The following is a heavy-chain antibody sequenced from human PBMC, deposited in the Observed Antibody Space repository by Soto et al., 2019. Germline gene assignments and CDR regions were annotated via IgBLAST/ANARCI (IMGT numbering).Heavy chain of an antibody. CDR2: IYWDDDE. Sequence: QITLKESGPTLVKPTQTLTLTCTFSGFSLNTRGVGVGWIRQPPGKALEWLALIYWDDDEGYSPSPRSRLTITKDTSKIPVVLTITNMDPVDSATYYCAHRPRGYSYHFDYWGQGTLVTVSS. J-gene: IGHJ4*02. V-gene: IGHV2-5*02. CDR1: GFSLNTRGVG. CDR3: AHRPRGYSYHFDY. D-gene: IGHD5-18*01.